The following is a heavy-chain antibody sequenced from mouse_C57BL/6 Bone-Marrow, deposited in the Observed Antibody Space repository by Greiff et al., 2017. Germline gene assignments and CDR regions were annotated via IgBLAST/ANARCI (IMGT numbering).Heavy chain of an antibody. J-gene: IGHJ3*01. D-gene: IGHD1-1*01. V-gene: IGHV1-81*01. CDR2: IYPRSGNT. Sequence: VQLQQSGAELARPGASVQLSCKASGYTFTSSGISWVKQRTGQGLEWIGEIYPRSGNTYYNEKFKGKATLTADKSSSTAYMELRSLTSEDSAVYFCARGGLLRRGFANRGQGTLVPVSA. CDR1: GYTFTSSG. CDR3: ARGGLLRRGFAN.